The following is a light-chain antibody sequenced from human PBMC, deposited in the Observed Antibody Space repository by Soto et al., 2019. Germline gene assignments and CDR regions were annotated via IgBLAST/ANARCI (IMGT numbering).Light chain of an antibody. CDR1: QSVSSSY. CDR2: GAS. Sequence: VLARSPSTLTLSPGERATLSCRASQSVSSSYLAWYQQKPGQAPRLLIYGASSRATGIPDRFSGSGSGTDFTLTISRLEPADFAVYYCQQYGSSPQTFAQGTKVDI. J-gene: IGKJ1*01. V-gene: IGKV3-20*01. CDR3: QQYGSSPQT.